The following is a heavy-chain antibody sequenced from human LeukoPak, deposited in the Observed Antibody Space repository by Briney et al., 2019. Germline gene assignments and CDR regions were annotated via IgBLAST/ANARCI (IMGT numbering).Heavy chain of an antibody. V-gene: IGHV1-24*01. J-gene: IGHJ5*02. D-gene: IGHD6-13*01. Sequence: ASVKVSCKVSGYTLTELSMHWVRQAPGKGLEWMGGFDPEDGETIYAQKFQGRVTMTEDTSTDTAYMELSSLRSEDTAVYYCARDWGQQLAIGGWFDPWGQGTLVTVSS. CDR2: FDPEDGET. CDR3: ARDWGQQLAIGGWFDP. CDR1: GYTLTELS.